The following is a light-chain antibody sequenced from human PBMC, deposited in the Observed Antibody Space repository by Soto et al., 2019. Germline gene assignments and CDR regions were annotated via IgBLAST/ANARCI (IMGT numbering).Light chain of an antibody. V-gene: IGLV2-14*01. CDR3: SSYTSSSTV. Sequence: QSALTQPASVSGSPGQSITISCTGTSSDVGGYNYVSWYQQHPGKAPKLMIYEVSNRPSGVSNRFSGSKSGNTAYLTISGLQYEYEADYYCSSYTSSSTVFGGGTKLTV. J-gene: IGLJ2*01. CDR2: EVS. CDR1: SSDVGGYNY.